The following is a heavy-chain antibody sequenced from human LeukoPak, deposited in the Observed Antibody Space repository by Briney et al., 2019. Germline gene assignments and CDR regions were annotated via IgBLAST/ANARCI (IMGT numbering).Heavy chain of an antibody. CDR3: ARRGYSSSAGVPGGQYFDL. V-gene: IGHV4-59*08. CDR2: IYYSGST. J-gene: IGHJ2*01. Sequence: SETLSLTCTVSGGSISSYYWSWIRQPPGKGLEWIGYIYYSGSTNYNPSLKSRVTISVDTSKNQFSLKLSSVTAADTAVYYFARRGYSSSAGVPGGQYFDLWGRGTLVTVSS. D-gene: IGHD5-18*01. CDR1: GGSISSYY.